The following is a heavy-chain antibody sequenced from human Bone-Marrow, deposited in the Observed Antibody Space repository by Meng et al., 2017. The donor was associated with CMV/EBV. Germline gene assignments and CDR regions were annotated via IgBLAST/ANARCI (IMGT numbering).Heavy chain of an antibody. V-gene: IGHV4-39*07. CDR3: ARDRHQALYDDFWSGTKNYYYYYGMDV. Sequence: SETLSLTCTVSGGSISSSSYYWGRIRQPPGKGLEWIGSIYYSGSTYYNLSLKSRVTISVDTSKNQFSLKLSSVTAADTAVYYCARDRHQALYDDFWSGTKNYYYYYGMDVWGQGTTVTVSS. CDR2: IYYSGST. J-gene: IGHJ6*02. D-gene: IGHD3-3*01. CDR1: GGSISSSSYY.